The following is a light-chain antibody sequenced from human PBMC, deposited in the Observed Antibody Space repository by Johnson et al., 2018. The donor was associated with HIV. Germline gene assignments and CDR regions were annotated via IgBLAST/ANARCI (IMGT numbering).Light chain of an antibody. J-gene: IGLJ1*01. CDR3: GTLDNSLSGYV. Sequence: QSALTQPPSVSAAPGQKVTISCSGSSSNIGNNYVSWYQQLPGTAPKLLIYDNNKRPSGVPDRFSGSKSGTSATLGITGPQTGDEADYFCGTLDNSLSGYVFGSGTKVTVL. CDR2: DNN. V-gene: IGLV1-51*01. CDR1: SSNIGNNY.